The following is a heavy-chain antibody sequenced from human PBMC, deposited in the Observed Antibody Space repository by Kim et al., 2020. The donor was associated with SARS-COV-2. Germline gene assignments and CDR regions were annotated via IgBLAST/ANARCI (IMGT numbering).Heavy chain of an antibody. CDR3: ARDWATVTGG. Sequence: STYDNPCLKCRVTISVDTSKNQFSLKLSSVTAADTAVYYCARDWATVTGGWGQGTLVTVSS. D-gene: IGHD4-17*01. V-gene: IGHV4-39*07. CDR2: ST. J-gene: IGHJ4*02.